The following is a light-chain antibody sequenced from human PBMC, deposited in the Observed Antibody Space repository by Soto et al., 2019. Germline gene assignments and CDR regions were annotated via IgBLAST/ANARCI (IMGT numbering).Light chain of an antibody. V-gene: IGLV2-23*01. CDR1: SSDVGSYDL. CDR3: CSYARASTVL. CDR2: EGS. Sequence: QLVLTQPASVSGSPGQSITISCTGTSSDVGSYDLVSWYQHHPGKAPKLMIYEGSKRPSGVSNRFSGSKSDNTASLTISGLQAEDEADYYCCSYARASTVLFGGGTKLTVL. J-gene: IGLJ2*01.